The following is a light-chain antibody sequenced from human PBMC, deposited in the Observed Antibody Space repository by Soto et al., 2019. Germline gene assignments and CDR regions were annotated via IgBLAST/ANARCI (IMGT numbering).Light chain of an antibody. J-gene: IGKJ1*01. CDR3: QQSWT. CDR1: QSISSW. Sequence: DIQMTQSPSTLSASVGDRVTITCRASQSISSWLAWYQQKPGKAPKLLIYKASSLESGVPSRFSGSGPGTEFTLTISSLQPDDFATYYCQQSWTFGQGTKVDIK. CDR2: KAS. V-gene: IGKV1-5*03.